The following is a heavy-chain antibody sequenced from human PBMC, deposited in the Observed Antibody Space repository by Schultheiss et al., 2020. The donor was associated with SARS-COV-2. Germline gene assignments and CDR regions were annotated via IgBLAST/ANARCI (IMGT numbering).Heavy chain of an antibody. CDR1: GGSFSGYY. D-gene: IGHD7-27*01. CDR3: ARDPGRTGDLSGWYFDL. Sequence: SETLSLTCAVYGGSFSGYYWSWIRQPAGKGLDWIGYIYYSGSTNYNPSLKSRVTISVDTSKNQFSLKLSSVTAADTAVYYCARDPGRTGDLSGWYFDLWGRGTLVTVSS. V-gene: IGHV4-59*12. CDR2: IYYSGST. J-gene: IGHJ2*01.